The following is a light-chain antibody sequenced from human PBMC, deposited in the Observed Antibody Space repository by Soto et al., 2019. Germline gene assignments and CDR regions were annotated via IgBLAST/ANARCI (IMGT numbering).Light chain of an antibody. Sequence: QSVLIQPPSASGTPGQRFTISCSGSSSNIGSNYVYWFQQLPGAAPKLLIYRNNQRPSGVPDRFSGSKSGTSASLAISGLRSEDEADFYCATWEDNLTARVFGGGTKLTVL. CDR2: RNN. J-gene: IGLJ3*02. V-gene: IGLV1-47*01. CDR3: ATWEDNLTARV. CDR1: SSNIGSNY.